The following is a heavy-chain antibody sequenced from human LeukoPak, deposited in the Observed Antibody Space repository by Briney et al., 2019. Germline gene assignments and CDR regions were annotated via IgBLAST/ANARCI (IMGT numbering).Heavy chain of an antibody. CDR1: GFTFRSFS. J-gene: IGHJ4*02. Sequence: GGSLRLSCAASGFTFRSFSMNWVRQAPGKGLEWVSAISSSGRYMYYADSVKGRFTISRDNANNSLYLQMDSLRAEDTAVYYCAKDVRPDYFDSWGQGTLVTVSS. CDR3: AKDVRPDYFDS. D-gene: IGHD6-25*01. CDR2: ISSSGRYM. V-gene: IGHV3-21*01.